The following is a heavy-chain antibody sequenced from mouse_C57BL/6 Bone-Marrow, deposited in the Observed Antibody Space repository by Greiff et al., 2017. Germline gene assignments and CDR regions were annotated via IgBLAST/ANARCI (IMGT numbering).Heavy chain of an antibody. CDR1: GYTFTSYW. V-gene: IGHV1-72*01. J-gene: IGHJ4*01. D-gene: IGHD3-2*02. CDR2: IDPNSGGT. Sequence: QVQLQQPGAELVKPGASVKLSCKASGYTFTSYWMHWVKQRPGRGLEWIGRIDPNSGGTKYNEKFKSKATLTVDKPASTAYMQLSSLTSEDSAVYDCARRSSGLYYYAMDYWGQGTSVTVSS. CDR3: ARRSSGLYYYAMDY.